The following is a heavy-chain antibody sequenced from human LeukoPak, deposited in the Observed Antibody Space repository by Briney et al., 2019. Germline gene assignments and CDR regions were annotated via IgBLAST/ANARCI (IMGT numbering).Heavy chain of an antibody. CDR3: ARDRHYYGSGSYYKLDY. CDR1: GYTFTSYA. V-gene: IGHV1-3*01. J-gene: IGHJ4*02. CDR2: INAGNGNT. D-gene: IGHD3-10*01. Sequence: ASVKVSCKASGYTFTSYAMHWVRQAPGQRLEWMGWINAGNGNTKYSQKFQGRVTITRDTSASTAYMGLSSLRSEDTAVYYCARDRHYYGSGSYYKLDYWGQGTLVTVSS.